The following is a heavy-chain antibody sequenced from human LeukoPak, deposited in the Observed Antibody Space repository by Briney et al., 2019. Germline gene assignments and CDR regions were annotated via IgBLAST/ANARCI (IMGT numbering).Heavy chain of an antibody. CDR3: ARGRYSGYDLPAFDI. CDR1: GYTFTSYY. V-gene: IGHV1-46*01. Sequence: ASVKVSCKASGYTFTSYYMHWVRQAPGQGLEWMGIINPSGGSTSYAQKFQGRVTMTRNTSISTAYMELSSLRSEDTAVYYCARGRYSGYDLPAFDIWGQGTMVTVSS. CDR2: INPSGGST. J-gene: IGHJ3*02. D-gene: IGHD5-12*01.